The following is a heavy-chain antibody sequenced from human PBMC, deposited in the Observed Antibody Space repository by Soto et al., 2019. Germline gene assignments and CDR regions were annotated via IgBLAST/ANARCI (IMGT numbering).Heavy chain of an antibody. D-gene: IGHD4-17*01. CDR1: GGTFSTYA. V-gene: IGHV1-69*13. Sequence: SVKVSCKASGGTFSTYAISWVRQAPGQGLEWMGAILPIFGTPNYAQKFQDRVTITADESTSTAYMEMSSLRSDDTAVYYCARALGLRMTTVTPFDSWGQGTLVTVSS. CDR3: ARALGLRMTTVTPFDS. J-gene: IGHJ4*02. CDR2: ILPIFGTP.